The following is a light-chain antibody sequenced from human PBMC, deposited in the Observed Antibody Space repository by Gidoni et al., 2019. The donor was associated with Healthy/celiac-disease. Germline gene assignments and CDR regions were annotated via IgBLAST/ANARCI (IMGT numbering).Light chain of an antibody. CDR3: QKYGSSIFT. J-gene: IGKJ3*01. Sequence: IVLKQSQGTLSLSPGERATLSCRASQSVSSSYLAWYQKKPGQAPRILIYGASSRATGIPDRFSGSGSGTDFTLTISRLEPEDFAVYYCQKYGSSIFTFGPGTKVDIK. V-gene: IGKV3-20*01. CDR1: QSVSSSY. CDR2: GAS.